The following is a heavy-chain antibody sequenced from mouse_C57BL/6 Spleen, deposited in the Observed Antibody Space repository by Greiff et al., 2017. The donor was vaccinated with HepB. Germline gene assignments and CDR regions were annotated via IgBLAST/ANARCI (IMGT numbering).Heavy chain of an antibody. J-gene: IGHJ3*01. D-gene: IGHD2-5*01. CDR2: ISDGGSYT. V-gene: IGHV5-4*01. CDR3: GGAYDSNSRTWFAY. Sequence: EVQRVESGGGLVKPGGSLKLSCAASGFTFSSYAMSWVRQTPEKRLEWVATISDGGSYTYYPDNVKGRFTISRDNAKNNLYLQMSHLKSEDTAMYYCGGAYDSNSRTWFAYWGQGTLVTVSA. CDR1: GFTFSSYA.